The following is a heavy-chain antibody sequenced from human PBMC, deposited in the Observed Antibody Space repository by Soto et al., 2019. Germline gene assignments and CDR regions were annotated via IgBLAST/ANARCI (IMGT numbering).Heavy chain of an antibody. V-gene: IGHV4-30-4*01. Sequence: SETLSLTXTVSGGSIRSGDSYWSWIRQPPGKGLEWIGYIYYSGSTYYNPSLKSRVTISLDTSKNQFSLNLSSVTAADTAVYYCARTHYSDRSGTDYWGQGTLVTVS. CDR1: GGSIRSGDSY. CDR3: ARTHYSDRSGTDY. D-gene: IGHD3-22*01. J-gene: IGHJ4*02. CDR2: IYYSGST.